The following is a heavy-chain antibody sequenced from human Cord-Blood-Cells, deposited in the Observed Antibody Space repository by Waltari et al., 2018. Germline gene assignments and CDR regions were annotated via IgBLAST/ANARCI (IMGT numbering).Heavy chain of an antibody. CDR3: ARGGGSTVTTQDY. Sequence: QVQLVESGGGVVQPGRSLRLSCAASGFTFSSYGMHWVRQAPGKGLEWVAVLWYDGSNKYYADSVKGRFTISRDNSKNTLYLQMNSLRAEDTAVYYCARGGGSTVTTQDYWGQGTLVTVSS. J-gene: IGHJ4*02. D-gene: IGHD4-17*01. CDR1: GFTFSSYG. V-gene: IGHV3-33*01. CDR2: LWYDGSNK.